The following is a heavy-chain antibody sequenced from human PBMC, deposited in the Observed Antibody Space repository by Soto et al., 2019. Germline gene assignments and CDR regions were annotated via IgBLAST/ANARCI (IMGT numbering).Heavy chain of an antibody. CDR2: INHSGST. J-gene: IGHJ1*01. V-gene: IGHV4-34*01. Sequence: SETLSLTCAVYGGSFSGYYWSWIRQPPGKGLEWIGEINHSGSTNYNPSLKSRVTISVDTSKNQFSLKLSSVTAADTAVYYCARGSPSRVAATVYFQHWGQGTLVTVSS. D-gene: IGHD2-15*01. CDR3: ARGSPSRVAATVYFQH. CDR1: GGSFSGYY.